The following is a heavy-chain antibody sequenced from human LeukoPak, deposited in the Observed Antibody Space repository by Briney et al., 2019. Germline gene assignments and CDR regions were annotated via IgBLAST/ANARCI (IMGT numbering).Heavy chain of an antibody. CDR2: INHSGST. J-gene: IGHJ5*02. V-gene: IGHV4-34*01. CDR1: GGSFSGYY. CDR3: ARIAARPGWFDP. D-gene: IGHD6-6*01. Sequence: SETLSLTCAVYGGSFSGYYWSWIRQPPGKGLEWIGEINHSGSTNYNPSLKSRVTISVDTSKNQFSLRLSSVTAADTAVYYCARIAARPGWFDPWGQGTLVTVSS.